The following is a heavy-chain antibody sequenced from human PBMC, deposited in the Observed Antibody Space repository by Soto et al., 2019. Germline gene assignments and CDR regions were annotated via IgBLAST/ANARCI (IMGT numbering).Heavy chain of an antibody. CDR3: AMGRFSATWYYFDS. Sequence: GGSLRLSCAASGFTFSSYAMSWVRQAPGKGLEWVSGISASGVSIYYPDSVKGRFTISRDNSKNTLYLHMNSLRAEDTATYYCAMGRFSATWYYFDSWGQGTLVTVSS. D-gene: IGHD6-13*01. V-gene: IGHV3-23*01. J-gene: IGHJ4*02. CDR2: ISASGVSI. CDR1: GFTFSSYA.